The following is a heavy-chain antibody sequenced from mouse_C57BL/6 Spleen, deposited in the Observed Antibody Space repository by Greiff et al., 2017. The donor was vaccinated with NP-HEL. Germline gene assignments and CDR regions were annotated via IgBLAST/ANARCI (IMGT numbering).Heavy chain of an antibody. CDR1: GFTFSSYA. Sequence: EVQLVESGGGLVKPGGSLKLSCAASGFTFSSYAMSWVRQTPEKRLEWVATISDGGGYTYYPENVKGRFTLSRDNAKNTLYLQMSQLKSEDTAMYYCARGGDYYGGFAYWGQGTLVTVSA. CDR3: ARGGDYYGGFAY. CDR2: ISDGGGYT. J-gene: IGHJ3*01. V-gene: IGHV5-4*01. D-gene: IGHD1-1*01.